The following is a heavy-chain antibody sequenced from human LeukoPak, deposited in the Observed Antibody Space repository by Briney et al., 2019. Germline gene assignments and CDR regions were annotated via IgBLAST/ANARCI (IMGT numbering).Heavy chain of an antibody. V-gene: IGHV3-23*01. Sequence: PGGSLRLSCAASGFTFSSYAMSWVRQAPGKGLELVSAISGSGGSTYYADSVKGRFTISRDNSKNTLYLQMNSLRAEDTAVYYCAKVLGCGSGSYYHDAFDIWGQGTMVTVSS. CDR3: AKVLGCGSGSYYHDAFDI. D-gene: IGHD3-10*01. CDR1: GFTFSSYA. CDR2: ISGSGGST. J-gene: IGHJ3*02.